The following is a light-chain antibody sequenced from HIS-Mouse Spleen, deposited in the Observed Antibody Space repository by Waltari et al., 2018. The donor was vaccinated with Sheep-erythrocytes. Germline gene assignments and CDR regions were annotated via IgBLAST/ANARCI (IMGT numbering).Light chain of an antibody. CDR3: QQYDNLLT. Sequence: DIQMTQSPSSLSASVGDRVTITCQASQDISNYLNWYQQKPGKAPKILIYDASHLETGVPSRFSGSGSGTDFTFTISSLQPEDIATYYCQQYDNLLTFGGGTKVEIK. CDR1: QDISNY. J-gene: IGKJ4*01. CDR2: DAS. V-gene: IGKV1-33*01.